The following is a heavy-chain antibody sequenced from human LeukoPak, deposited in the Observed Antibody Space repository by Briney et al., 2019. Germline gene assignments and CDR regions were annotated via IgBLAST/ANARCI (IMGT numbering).Heavy chain of an antibody. Sequence: GGSLRISCAASGFTFSSYAMSWGRPAPREGLGWVSAISGRGGSTYYADSVKGRFTISRDNSKNTLYLQMNSLRAEDTAVYYCAKVKDYNILTGYYGYYGMDVWGQGTTVTVSS. J-gene: IGHJ6*02. CDR3: AKVKDYNILTGYYGYYGMDV. CDR1: GFTFSSYA. D-gene: IGHD3-9*01. V-gene: IGHV3-23*01. CDR2: ISGRGGST.